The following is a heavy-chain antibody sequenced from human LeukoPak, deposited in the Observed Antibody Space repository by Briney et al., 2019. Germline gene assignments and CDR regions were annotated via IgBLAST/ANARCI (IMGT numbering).Heavy chain of an antibody. CDR1: GGSISSGGYS. Sequence: SQTLSLTCAVSGGSISSGGYSWSWLRQPPGTGLEWIGYIYHSGSTYYNPSLKSRVTISVDRSKNQFSLKLSSVTAADTAVYYCARVGKDYGDYVGAFDIWGQGTMVTVSS. CDR3: ARVGKDYGDYVGAFDI. D-gene: IGHD4-17*01. J-gene: IGHJ3*02. CDR2: IYHSGST. V-gene: IGHV4-30-2*01.